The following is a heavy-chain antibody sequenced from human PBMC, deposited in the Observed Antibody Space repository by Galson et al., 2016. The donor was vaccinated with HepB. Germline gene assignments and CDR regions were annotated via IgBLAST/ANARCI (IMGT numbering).Heavy chain of an antibody. V-gene: IGHV4-61*01. Sequence: SETLSLTCAVSGGSVSSPTYSWSWIRQPPGKGLEWIAYMDYSGSTYYNPSLSSRVSMAVDTSKNQFSLRLTSLTAADTAVYYCARVSTTSYYARGFDYWGQGSLVTVSS. CDR2: MDYSGST. D-gene: IGHD3-10*02. J-gene: IGHJ4*02. CDR3: ARVSTTSYYARGFDY. CDR1: GGSVSSPTYS.